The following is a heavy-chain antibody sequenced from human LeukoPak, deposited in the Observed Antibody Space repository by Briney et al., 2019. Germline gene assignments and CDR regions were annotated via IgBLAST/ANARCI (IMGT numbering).Heavy chain of an antibody. D-gene: IGHD2-21*02. V-gene: IGHV4-39*01. CDR1: GGSISSRSYY. CDR2: IYYSGST. J-gene: IGHJ4*02. Sequence: SETLSLTCTVSGGSISSRSYYWGWIRQPPGKGLEWIGSIYYSGSTYYNPSLKSRVTISVDTSKNQFSLKLSSVTAADTAVYYCASTYCGGDCYRGYYFDYWGQGTLVTVSS. CDR3: ASTYCGGDCYRGYYFDY.